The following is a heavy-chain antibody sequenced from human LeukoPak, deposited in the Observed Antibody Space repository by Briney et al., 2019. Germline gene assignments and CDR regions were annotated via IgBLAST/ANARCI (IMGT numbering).Heavy chain of an antibody. CDR3: ASYHGGILWFGESSHAFDI. Sequence: GGSLRLSCAASGFTFFSYWMHWVRQAPGKGPVWVSRINSDGSSTSYADSVKGRFTISRDNAKNTLYLQMNSLRAEDTAVYYCASYHGGILWFGESSHAFDIWGQGTMVTVSS. CDR2: INSDGSST. CDR1: GFTFFSYW. D-gene: IGHD3-10*01. J-gene: IGHJ3*02. V-gene: IGHV3-74*01.